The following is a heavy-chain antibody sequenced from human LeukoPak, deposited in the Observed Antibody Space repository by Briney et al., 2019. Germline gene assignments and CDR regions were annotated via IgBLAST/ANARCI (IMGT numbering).Heavy chain of an antibody. CDR3: ARDQGTMIVVVINPLGFDY. J-gene: IGHJ4*02. CDR2: INPNSGGT. D-gene: IGHD3-22*01. Sequence: ASVKVSCKASGCTFTGYYMHWVRQAPGQGLEWMGWINPNSGGTNYAQKFQGRVTMTRDTSISTAYMELSRLRSDDTAVYYCARDQGTMIVVVINPLGFDYWGQGTLVTVSS. V-gene: IGHV1-2*02. CDR1: GCTFTGYY.